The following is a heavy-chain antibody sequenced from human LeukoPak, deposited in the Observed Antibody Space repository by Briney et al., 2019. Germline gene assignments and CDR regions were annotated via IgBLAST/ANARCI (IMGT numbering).Heavy chain of an antibody. V-gene: IGHV5-51*01. D-gene: IGHD3-22*01. J-gene: IGHJ3*02. CDR2: IYPGDSDT. Sequence: GESLKISCKGSGYSFTSYWIGWVRQIPGKGLELMGIIYPGDSDTRYSPSFQGQVTISADKSISNAYLKWSSLKASDTAMYYCASLNYYDSSGYPDAFDIWGQGTMVTVSS. CDR1: GYSFTSYW. CDR3: ASLNYYDSSGYPDAFDI.